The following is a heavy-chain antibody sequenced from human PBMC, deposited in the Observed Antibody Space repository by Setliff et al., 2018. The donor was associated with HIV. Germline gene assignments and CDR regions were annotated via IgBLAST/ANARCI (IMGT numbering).Heavy chain of an antibody. J-gene: IGHJ4*02. CDR3: ARVDMGYYYDSSGYSHFDH. Sequence: GESLKISCKGSGYSFPTYWIAWVRQMPGKGLVWMGVIYPDESDSRYSPSFRGQVTISADKSINTAYLQWSSLKASDTAMYYCARVDMGYYYDSSGYSHFDHWGQGTLVTVSS. V-gene: IGHV5-51*01. CDR1: GYSFPTYW. CDR2: IYPDESDS. D-gene: IGHD3-22*01.